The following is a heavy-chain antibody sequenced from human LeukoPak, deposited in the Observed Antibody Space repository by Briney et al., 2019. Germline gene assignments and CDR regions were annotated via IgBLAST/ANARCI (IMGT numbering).Heavy chain of an antibody. CDR1: GFTFSSYA. V-gene: IGHV3-64D*09. D-gene: IGHD3-22*01. CDR3: VKDRYYYDSSGYFDY. J-gene: IGHJ4*02. CDR2: INSNGGST. Sequence: PGGSLRLSCSASGFTFSSYAMHWVRQAPGKGLEYVSAINSNGGSTYYADSVKGRFTISRDNSKNTLYLQMSSLRAEDTAVYYCVKDRYYYDSSGYFDYWGQGTLVTVSS.